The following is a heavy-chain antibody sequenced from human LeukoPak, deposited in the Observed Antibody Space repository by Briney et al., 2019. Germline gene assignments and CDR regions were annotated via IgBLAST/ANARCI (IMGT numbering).Heavy chain of an antibody. D-gene: IGHD1-26*01. V-gene: IGHV3-23*01. CDR1: GFTFSSYW. J-gene: IGHJ4*02. CDR3: AKAEGAWANYFDY. CDR2: ISGSGGST. Sequence: GGSLRLSCAASGFTFSSYWMHWVRQAPGKGLEWVSAISGSGGSTYYADSVKGRFTISRDNSKNTLYLQMNSLRAEDTAVYYCAKAEGAWANYFDYWGQGTLVTVSS.